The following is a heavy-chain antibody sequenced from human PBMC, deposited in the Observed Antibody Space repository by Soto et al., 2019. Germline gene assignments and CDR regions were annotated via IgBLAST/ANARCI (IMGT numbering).Heavy chain of an antibody. CDR2: IWYDGSDI. CDR1: GFTFSSYG. V-gene: IGHV3-33*06. CDR3: AKSEPYGSGSYYFDY. D-gene: IGHD1-26*01. Sequence: PGGSLRLSCAASGFTFSSYGMHWVRQAPGKGLEWVAVIWYDGSDIKYADSVKGRFTISRDNSKNTLYLQMNSLRAEDTAIYYCAKSEPYGSGSYYFDYWGQGTLVTVSS. J-gene: IGHJ4*02.